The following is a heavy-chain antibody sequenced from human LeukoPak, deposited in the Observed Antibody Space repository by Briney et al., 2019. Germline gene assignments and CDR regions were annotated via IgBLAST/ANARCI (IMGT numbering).Heavy chain of an antibody. D-gene: IGHD2-15*01. J-gene: IGHJ4*02. Sequence: GGSLRLSCAASGFTFDDYGMSWVRQAPGKGLEWVSGIYWNGGSTGYADSVKGRFTISRDNAKNSLYLQMNSLRAEDTALYYCASLGYCSGGSCYARRDYWGQGTLVTVSS. CDR2: IYWNGGST. CDR3: ASLGYCSGGSCYARRDY. V-gene: IGHV3-20*04. CDR1: GFTFDDYG.